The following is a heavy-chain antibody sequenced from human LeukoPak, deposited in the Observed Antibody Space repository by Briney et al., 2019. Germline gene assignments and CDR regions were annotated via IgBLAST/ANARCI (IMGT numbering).Heavy chain of an antibody. V-gene: IGHV3-30*18. CDR2: ISNDGSRK. CDR1: GFTFSSHG. D-gene: IGHD6-19*01. CDR3: AKDMMAVAGNQDY. Sequence: ESGGSLRLSCAPSGFTFSSHGMHWVRQAPGKGLEWVAIISNDGSRKYYAHSVEGRFTISRDNSKNTLYLQMNSLRAEDTAVYYCAKDMMAVAGNQDYWGQGTLVTVSS. J-gene: IGHJ4*02.